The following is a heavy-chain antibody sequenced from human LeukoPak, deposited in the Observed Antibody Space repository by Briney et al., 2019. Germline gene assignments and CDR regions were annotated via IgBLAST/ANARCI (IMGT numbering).Heavy chain of an antibody. Sequence: PSETLSLTCTVSGGPISNYYWSWIRQPAGKGLEWIGRIYSSGSTNYKPSLKSRVTISVDKSKNQFSLKLSSVTAADTAVYYCASEIANCINGVCPPAGNFDYWGQGTLVTGSS. CDR3: ASEIANCINGVCPPAGNFDY. D-gene: IGHD2-8*01. CDR1: GGPISNYY. CDR2: IYSSGST. J-gene: IGHJ4*02. V-gene: IGHV4-4*07.